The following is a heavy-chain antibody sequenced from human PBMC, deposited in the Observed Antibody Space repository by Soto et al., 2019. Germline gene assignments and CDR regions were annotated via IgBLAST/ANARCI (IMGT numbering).Heavy chain of an antibody. CDR3: ARGWAAIDY. D-gene: IGHD6-13*01. CDR1: GFSFSSHW. J-gene: IGHJ4*02. CDR2: LGQDGSEK. V-gene: IGHV3-7*04. Sequence: EVQLVESGGDLVQPGGSLRLSCVASGFSFSSHWMTWVRQAPGKGLEWVANLGQDGSEKYYLDSVKGRFTISRDNAANSLYLQMNGLRAEDTAVYYCARGWAAIDYWGQGTLVTVSS.